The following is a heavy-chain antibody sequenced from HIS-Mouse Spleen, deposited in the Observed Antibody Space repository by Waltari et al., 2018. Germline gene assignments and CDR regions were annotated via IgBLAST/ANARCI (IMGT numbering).Heavy chain of an antibody. CDR2: ISPGDSYT. D-gene: IGHD1-26*01. Sequence: EVQLVQSGAEVKKPGESLKISCKGSGYSFTSYWIGWVRQMPGKGLEWMGGISPGDSYTTYSPSLQAQVTITADKSISAAYLQWSSLEASDTAMDYCARLGQSGGSYYWFDPWGQGTLVTVSS. J-gene: IGHJ5*02. CDR1: GYSFTSYW. V-gene: IGHV5-51*03. CDR3: ARLGQSGGSYYWFDP.